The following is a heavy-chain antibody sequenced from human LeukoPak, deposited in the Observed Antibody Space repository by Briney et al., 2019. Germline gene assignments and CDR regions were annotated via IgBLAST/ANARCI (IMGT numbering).Heavy chain of an antibody. CDR3: ARSPGWWEPEYYFDY. D-gene: IGHD2-15*01. V-gene: IGHV3-11*01. CDR2: ISSSGSTI. Sequence: PGGSLRLSCAASGFTFSDYAMHWVRQAPGKGLEWVSYISSSGSTIYYADSVKGRFTISRDNAKNSLYLQMNSLRAEDTAVYYCARSPGWWEPEYYFDYWGQGTLVTVSS. CDR1: GFTFSDYA. J-gene: IGHJ4*02.